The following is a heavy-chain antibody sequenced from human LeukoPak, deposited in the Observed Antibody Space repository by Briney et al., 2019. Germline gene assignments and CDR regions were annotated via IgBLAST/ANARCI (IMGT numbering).Heavy chain of an antibody. V-gene: IGHV4-59*08. Sequence: KPSETLSLTCSVSGGSVSNYYWSWIRQPPGKGLELIGYVYYTGSTNYNPSLKSRVTMFEDKSKNQFSLRLYSVTVADTAVYYCARHFAYSSSSYFDYWGQGSLVTVSS. CDR2: VYYTGST. J-gene: IGHJ4*02. CDR1: GGSVSNYY. CDR3: ARHFAYSSSSYFDY. D-gene: IGHD6-6*01.